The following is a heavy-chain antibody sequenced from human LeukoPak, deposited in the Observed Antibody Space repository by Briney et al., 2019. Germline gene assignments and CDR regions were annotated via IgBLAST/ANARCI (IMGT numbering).Heavy chain of an antibody. V-gene: IGHV4-59*01. CDR1: GGSISSSY. D-gene: IGHD6-13*01. CDR3: ARGHDSSSPYY. Sequence: SETLSLTCTVSGGSISSSYWSWIRQPPGKGLEWIGYISYSGSTNNNPSLKSRVTISVDTSKNQFSLKLSSVTAADTAVYYCARGHDSSSPYYWGQGTLVTVSS. CDR2: ISYSGST. J-gene: IGHJ4*02.